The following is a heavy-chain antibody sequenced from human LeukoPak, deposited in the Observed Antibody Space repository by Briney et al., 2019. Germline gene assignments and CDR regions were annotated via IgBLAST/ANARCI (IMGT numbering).Heavy chain of an antibody. CDR1: GFSFSSYG. D-gene: IGHD2-21*02. V-gene: IGHV3-30*02. CDR2: IRSDGSNK. Sequence: SGGSLRLSCAGSGFSFSSYGMHWVRQAPGKGLEWMAFIRSDGSNKYYADSVKGRFTISRDNSKNTLYLQMNSLRAEDTAVYYCAKHVVVTADSIDYFDYWGQGTLVTVSS. CDR3: AKHVVVTADSIDYFDY. J-gene: IGHJ4*02.